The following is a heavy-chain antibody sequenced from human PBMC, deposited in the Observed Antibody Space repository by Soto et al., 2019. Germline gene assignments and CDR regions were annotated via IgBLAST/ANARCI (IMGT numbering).Heavy chain of an antibody. V-gene: IGHV4-61*08. D-gene: IGHD6-13*01. CDR3: ARYRREAVAGYTLDN. CDR1: GGSISSADYQ. J-gene: IGHJ4*02. CDR2: VYNSGST. Sequence: SETLSLTCTVSGGSISSADYQWTWIRQPPGKGLEWIGYVYNSGSTNYNPSLKSRVTISEDTSKSQFSLKVNSMTAADTAVYYCARYRREAVAGYTLDNWGQGILVTVSS.